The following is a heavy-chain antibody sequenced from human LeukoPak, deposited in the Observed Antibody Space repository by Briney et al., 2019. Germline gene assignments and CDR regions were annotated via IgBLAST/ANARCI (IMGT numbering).Heavy chain of an antibody. Sequence: GGSLRLPCEASGFTVSTYFISWIRQAPGKGLEWVSVLYSDGNTKYADSVQGRFTISRDNSKNTLYLEMNSLSPDDTAVYYCARGVEPLAANTLAYWGQGTLVTVSS. D-gene: IGHD1-14*01. J-gene: IGHJ4*02. V-gene: IGHV3-53*01. CDR1: GFTVSTYF. CDR3: ARGVEPLAANTLAY. CDR2: LYSDGNT.